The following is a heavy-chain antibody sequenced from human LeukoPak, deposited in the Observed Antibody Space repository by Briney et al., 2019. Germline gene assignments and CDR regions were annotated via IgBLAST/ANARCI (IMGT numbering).Heavy chain of an antibody. D-gene: IGHD3-10*01. CDR3: ARDMVRGVIHYYYYGMDV. CDR1: GGTFSSYA. CDR2: IIPIFGTA. Sequence: SVTVSCKASGGTFSSYAISWVRQAPGQGLEWMGGIIPIFGTANYAQKFQGRVTITTDESTSTAYMELSSLRSDDPAVYYCARDMVRGVIHYYYYGMDVWGQGTTVTVSS. J-gene: IGHJ6*02. V-gene: IGHV1-69*05.